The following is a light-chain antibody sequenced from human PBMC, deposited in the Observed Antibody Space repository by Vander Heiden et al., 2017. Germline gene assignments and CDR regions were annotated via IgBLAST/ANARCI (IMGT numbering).Light chain of an antibody. CDR2: YKSDSDK. CDR3: MIWHSSAYV. J-gene: IGLJ1*01. CDR1: SGINVGTYR. V-gene: IGLV5-45*02. Sequence: QAVLTQPSSLSASPGASASLTCTFRSGINVGTYRIYWYQQKPGSPPQYLLRYKSDSDKQQGSGVPSRFSGSKDASANAGMLLISGLQSEDEADYYCMIWHSSAYVFGTGTKVTVL.